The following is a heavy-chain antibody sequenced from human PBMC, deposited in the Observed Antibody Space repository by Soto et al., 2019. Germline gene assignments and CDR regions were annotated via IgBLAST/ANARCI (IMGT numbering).Heavy chain of an antibody. D-gene: IGHD4-17*01. J-gene: IGHJ6*02. V-gene: IGHV4-59*01. CDR3: ARWRLEQYGDYYYYYGMDV. CDR2: IYYSGST. Sequence: QVQLQESGPGLVKPSETLSLTCTVSGGSISSYYWSWIRQPPGKGLEWIGYIYYSGSTNYNPSLKSRVTISVDTSKNQFSLKLSSVTAADTAVYYCARWRLEQYGDYYYYYGMDVWGQGTTVTVSS. CDR1: GGSISSYY.